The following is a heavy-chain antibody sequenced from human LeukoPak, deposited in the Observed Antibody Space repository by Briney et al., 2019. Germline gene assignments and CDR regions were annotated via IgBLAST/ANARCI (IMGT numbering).Heavy chain of an antibody. CDR3: ARRLTTVTSRSSLWFDP. CDR2: IYYSGST. V-gene: IGHV4-39*01. J-gene: IGHJ5*02. D-gene: IGHD4-17*01. CDR1: GGSISSSSYY. Sequence: TSETLSLTCTVSGGSISSSSYYWGWIRQPPGKGLEWIGSIYYSGSTYYNPSLKSRVTISVDTSKNQFSLKLSSVTAADTAVYYCARRLTTVTSRSSLWFDPWGQGTLVTVSS.